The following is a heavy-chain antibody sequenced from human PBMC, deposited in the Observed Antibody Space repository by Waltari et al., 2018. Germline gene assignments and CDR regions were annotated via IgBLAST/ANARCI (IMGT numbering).Heavy chain of an antibody. CDR1: GGSISRSSYY. CDR3: ARHWKKSGYRFDP. V-gene: IGHV4-39*01. CDR2: FYYSGST. J-gene: IGHJ5*02. D-gene: IGHD5-12*01. Sequence: QLQLQESGPGLVKPSETLSLTCTVSGGSISRSSYYWGWIRQSPGKGLEWIGGFYYSGSTYYNPTLKSRVTISGDTSKNQFSLKLSSVTAADTAVYYCARHWKKSGYRFDPWGQGTLDTVSS.